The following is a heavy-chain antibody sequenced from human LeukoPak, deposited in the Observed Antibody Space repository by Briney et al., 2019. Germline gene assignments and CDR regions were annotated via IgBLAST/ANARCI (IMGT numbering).Heavy chain of an antibody. CDR2: IYYSGST. D-gene: IGHD3-9*01. Sequence: SETLSLTCTVSGGSISRHYWSWIRQPPGKGLEWIGYIYYSGSTNYNPSLKSRVTISVDTSKNQFSLKLSSVTAADTAVYYCARAGVYYDILTGYSDYYYMDVWGKGTTVTVSS. J-gene: IGHJ6*03. CDR1: GGSISRHY. CDR3: ARAGVYYDILTGYSDYYYMDV. V-gene: IGHV4-59*11.